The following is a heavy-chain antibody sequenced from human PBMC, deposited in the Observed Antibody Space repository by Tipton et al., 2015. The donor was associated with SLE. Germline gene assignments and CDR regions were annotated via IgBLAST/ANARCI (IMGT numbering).Heavy chain of an antibody. Sequence: SLRLSCAASAFTFSDFSMSWVRQAPGKGLEWVSTISGSTVNTYYADSVKGRFTISRDNSNNTLYLQMNRLRADDTAIYYCAKSTGGWRGYLDSWGQGTLVTVSS. CDR2: ISGSTVNT. J-gene: IGHJ4*02. CDR1: AFTFSDFS. D-gene: IGHD6-19*01. V-gene: IGHV3-23*01. CDR3: AKSTGGWRGYLDS.